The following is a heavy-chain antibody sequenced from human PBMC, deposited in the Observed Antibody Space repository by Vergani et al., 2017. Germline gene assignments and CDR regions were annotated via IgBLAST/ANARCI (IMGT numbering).Heavy chain of an antibody. CDR3: ATGAGPFDI. D-gene: IGHD7-27*01. J-gene: IGHJ4*02. CDR1: GAPISYWC. V-gene: IGHV4-4*07. Sequence: LQMQESGPGLVKTSETLSLTCSASGAPISYWCWSWLRQPAGKGLEWIGRLCPSGSTNYKPSLKSRVTMSIDTSKNQFSLKLTSVTAADTAVYYCATGAGPFDIWGQGTLVTVSS. CDR2: LCPSGST.